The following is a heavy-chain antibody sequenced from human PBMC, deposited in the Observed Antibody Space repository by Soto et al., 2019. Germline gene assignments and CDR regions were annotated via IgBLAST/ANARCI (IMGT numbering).Heavy chain of an antibody. V-gene: IGHV6-1*01. J-gene: IGHJ6*03. CDR2: AYYRSRWYN. CDR3: AGTTSHYWYYMDV. CDR1: GDSVSSNSAA. Sequence: SQTLSLTCAISGDSVSSNSAAWNWIRQSPSRGLEWLGRAYYRSRWYNDYAVSVKSRITVNPDTSKNQFSLQLTSVTPEDTAVYYCAGTTSHYWYYMDVWGKGTTVTVSS. D-gene: IGHD1-7*01.